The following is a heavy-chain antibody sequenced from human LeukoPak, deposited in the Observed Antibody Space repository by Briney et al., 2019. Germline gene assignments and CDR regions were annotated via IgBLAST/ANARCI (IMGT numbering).Heavy chain of an antibody. V-gene: IGHV1-69*04. J-gene: IGHJ4*02. Sequence: GASVKVSCKASGGTFSSYAISWVRQAPGQGLEWMGRIIPILGIANYAQKFQGRVTITADKSTSTAYMELSSLRSEDTAVYYCASPLGDCSSTSYYESDYWGQGTLVTVSS. D-gene: IGHD2-2*01. CDR3: ASPLGDCSSTSYYESDY. CDR2: IIPILGIA. CDR1: GGTFSSYA.